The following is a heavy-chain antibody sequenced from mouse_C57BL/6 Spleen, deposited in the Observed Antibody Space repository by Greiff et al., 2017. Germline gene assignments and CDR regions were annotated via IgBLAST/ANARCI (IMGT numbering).Heavy chain of an antibody. CDR1: GFTFSDYY. Sequence: EVKVVESGGGLVQPGGSLKLSCAASGFTFSDYYMYWVRQTPEKRLEWVAYISNGGGSTYYPETVKGRFTISRDNAKNTLYLQMSRLKSEDTAMYYCARHEGYFDVWGTGTTVTVSS. V-gene: IGHV5-12*01. CDR3: ARHEGYFDV. CDR2: ISNGGGST. J-gene: IGHJ1*03.